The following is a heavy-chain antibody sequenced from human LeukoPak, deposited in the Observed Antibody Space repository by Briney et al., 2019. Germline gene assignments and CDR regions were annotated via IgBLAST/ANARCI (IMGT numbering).Heavy chain of an antibody. CDR3: ARERETTVTKYFDY. J-gene: IGHJ4*02. CDR1: GFTFSSYE. D-gene: IGHD4-17*01. Sequence: PGGSLRLSCAASGFTFSSYEMKWVRQAPGKGLEWVSYISSSGSTIYYADSVKGRFTISRDNAKNSLYLQMNSLRAEDTAVYYCARERETTVTKYFDYWGQGTLVTVSS. V-gene: IGHV3-48*03. CDR2: ISSSGSTI.